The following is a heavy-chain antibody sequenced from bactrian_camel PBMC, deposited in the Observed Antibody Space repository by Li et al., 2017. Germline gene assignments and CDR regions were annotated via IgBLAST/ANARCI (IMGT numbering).Heavy chain of an antibody. CDR2: IGSDARA. CDR1: GYTVSSGC. Sequence: HVQLVESGGGSVQAGGSLRLSCVGTGYTVSSGCMGWFRQAPGKEREGVAAIGSDARARYADFVKGRFTIWEDNAKNTLYLQMNSLKPDDTAMYYCAARNGHRLSCHLGADFGYWGQGTQVTVS. J-gene: IGHJ6*01. V-gene: IGHV3S55*01. D-gene: IGHD5*01. CDR3: AARNGHRLSCHLGADFGY.